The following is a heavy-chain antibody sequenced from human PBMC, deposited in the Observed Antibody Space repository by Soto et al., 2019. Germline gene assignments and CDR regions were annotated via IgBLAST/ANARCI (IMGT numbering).Heavy chain of an antibody. J-gene: IGHJ6*04. CDR2: IDPSDSYT. CDR3: ASTAPGGMDV. Sequence: GESLKISCKGSGYSFTSYWISWVRQMPGKGLEWMGSIDPSDSYTNYSPSFQGHVTISADKSISTASLQWSSLKASDTAMYYCASTAPGGMDVWGKGTTVTVAS. V-gene: IGHV5-10-1*01. CDR1: GYSFTSYW. D-gene: IGHD1-1*01.